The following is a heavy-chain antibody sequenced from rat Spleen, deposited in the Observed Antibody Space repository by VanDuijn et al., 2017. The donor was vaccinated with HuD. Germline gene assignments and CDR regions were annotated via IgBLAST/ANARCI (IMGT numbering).Heavy chain of an antibody. Sequence: EVQLVESGGGLVQPGRSLALSCEASGFTFSNYGMHWIRQAPKKGLEWVASISSGGRNTYYRDPVKGRFTISRDNAKSTLYLKMDSLRSEDTATYYCATHDVYYGYYSGVMDAWGQGTLVTVSS. D-gene: IGHD1-6*01. V-gene: IGHV5S13*01. J-gene: IGHJ3*01. CDR3: ATHDVYYGYYSGVMDA. CDR1: GFTFSNYG. CDR2: ISSGGRNT.